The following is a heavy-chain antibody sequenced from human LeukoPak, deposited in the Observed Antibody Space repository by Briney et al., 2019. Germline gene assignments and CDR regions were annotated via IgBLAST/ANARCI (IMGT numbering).Heavy chain of an antibody. V-gene: IGHV1-8*01. CDR1: GYTFTRYD. CDR3: ARGVYYGSGSYYNPFDY. J-gene: IGHJ4*02. D-gene: IGHD3-10*01. CDR2: MNPNSGNT. Sequence: ASVKVSCKASGYTFTRYDINGVRQATGQGLEWMGWMNPNSGNTGYAQKFQGRVTMTRNTSISTAYMELSSLGSEDTAVYYCARGVYYGSGSYYNPFDYWGQGTLVTVSS.